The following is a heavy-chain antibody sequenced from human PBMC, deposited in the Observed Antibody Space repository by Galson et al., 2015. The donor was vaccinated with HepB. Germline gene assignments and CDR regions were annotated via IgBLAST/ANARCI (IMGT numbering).Heavy chain of an antibody. V-gene: IGHV1-46*01. D-gene: IGHD6-13*01. CDR1: GYTFTSYY. Sequence: SVKVSCKASGYTFTSYYMHWVRQAPGQGLEWMGIINPSGGSTSYAQKFQGRVTMTRDTSTSTVYMELSSLRSEDTAVYYCVYSSSTNWFDPWGQGTLVTVSS. CDR2: INPSGGST. CDR3: VYSSSTNWFDP. J-gene: IGHJ5*02.